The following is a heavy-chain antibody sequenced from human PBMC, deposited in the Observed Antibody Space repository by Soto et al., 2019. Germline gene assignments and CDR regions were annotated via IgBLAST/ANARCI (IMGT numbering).Heavy chain of an antibody. CDR2: ISASGAAT. Sequence: EVQLLESGGGLVQPGVSLRLSCTASEFTFSNYAMSWVRQAPGKGLEWVSAISASGAATYYVDSVKGRFTISRDNSKNTLYVQMNSLRAEDTGVYYCARCAVLSTTSGGWCNWFDPWGQGTLVTVAS. CDR3: ARCAVLSTTSGGWCNWFDP. J-gene: IGHJ5*02. CDR1: EFTFSNYA. V-gene: IGHV3-23*01. D-gene: IGHD2-21*01.